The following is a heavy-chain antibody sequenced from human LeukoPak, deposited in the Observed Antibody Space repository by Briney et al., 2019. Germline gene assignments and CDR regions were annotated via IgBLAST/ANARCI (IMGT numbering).Heavy chain of an antibody. CDR2: ISYDGSNK. CDR3: ARDKAPKYSSGWLSNWFDP. Sequence: PGRSLRLSCAASGFTFSSYAMHWVRQAPGKGLEWVAVISYDGSNKYYADSVKGRFTISRDNSKNTLYLQMNSLRAEDTAVYYCARDKAPKYSSGWLSNWFDPWGQGTLVTVSS. V-gene: IGHV3-30*01. J-gene: IGHJ5*02. CDR1: GFTFSSYA. D-gene: IGHD6-13*01.